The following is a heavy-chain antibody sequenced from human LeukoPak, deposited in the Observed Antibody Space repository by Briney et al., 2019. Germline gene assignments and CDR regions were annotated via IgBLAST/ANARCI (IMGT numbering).Heavy chain of an antibody. J-gene: IGHJ6*04. V-gene: IGHV3-30*04. D-gene: IGHD3-10*01. Sequence: GGSLRLSCAASGFTFSNYAFHWVRQPPGKGLEWAAVISYEGSVTYYADSVKGRFTISRDNSKNMLDLQMNSLRVGDTAVYYCVRDRAPWGGALGGAKGMDVWGEGTTVTVPS. CDR1: GFTFSNYA. CDR3: VRDRAPWGGALGGAKGMDV. CDR2: ISYEGSVT.